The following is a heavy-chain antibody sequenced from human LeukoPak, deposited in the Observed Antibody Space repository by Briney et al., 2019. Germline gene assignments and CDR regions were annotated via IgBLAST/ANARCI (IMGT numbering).Heavy chain of an antibody. CDR3: AREDWSGSFTRRDWFDP. D-gene: IGHD1-26*01. Sequence: SVKVSCKASGGTFSSYAISRVRQAPGQGLEWMGGIIPIFGTANYAQKFQGRVTITADESTSTAYMELSSLRSEDTAVYYCAREDWSGSFTRRDWFDPWGQGTLVTVSS. J-gene: IGHJ5*02. V-gene: IGHV1-69*13. CDR1: GGTFSSYA. CDR2: IIPIFGTA.